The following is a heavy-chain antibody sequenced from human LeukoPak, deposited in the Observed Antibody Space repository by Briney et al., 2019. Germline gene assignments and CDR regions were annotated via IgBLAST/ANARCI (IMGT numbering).Heavy chain of an antibody. D-gene: IGHD6-13*01. V-gene: IGHV3-21*01. Sequence: GGSLRLSCAASGFTFSSYSTNWVRQAPGKGLEWVSSISSSSSYIYYADSVKGRFTISRDNAKNSLYLQMNSLRAEDTAVYYCARSRTYSSSFDAFDIWGQGTMVTVSS. J-gene: IGHJ3*02. CDR2: ISSSSSYI. CDR3: ARSRTYSSSFDAFDI. CDR1: GFTFSSYS.